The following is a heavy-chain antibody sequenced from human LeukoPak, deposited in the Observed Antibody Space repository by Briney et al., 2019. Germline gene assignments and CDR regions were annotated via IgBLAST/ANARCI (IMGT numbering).Heavy chain of an antibody. CDR3: ASVDTAMVTAYDY. CDR1: GFTFSSYW. CDR2: IKQDGSEK. D-gene: IGHD5-18*01. Sequence: GGSLRLSCAASGFTFSSYWMSWVRQAPGKGLEWVANIKQDGSEKYYVGSVKGRFTISRDNAKNSLYLQMNSLRAEDTAVYYCASVDTAMVTAYDYWGQGTLVTVSS. V-gene: IGHV3-7*01. J-gene: IGHJ4*02.